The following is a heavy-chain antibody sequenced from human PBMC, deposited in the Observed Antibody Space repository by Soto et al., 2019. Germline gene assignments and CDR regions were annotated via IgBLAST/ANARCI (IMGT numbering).Heavy chain of an antibody. D-gene: IGHD2-15*01. CDR1: GFTFNNYV. CDR2: IWRDGSEK. J-gene: IGHJ4*02. Sequence: SLRLSCAATGFTFNNYVIYSVREAPTKGRECVAGIWRDGSEKSYAASVNDRVTISRDNSKNMVYLQMKRLRVDDTAPYYCAKDADRTYCSGGNYAFFDSWAQGVLVTVSS. CDR3: AKDADRTYCSGGNYAFFDS. V-gene: IGHV3-33*06.